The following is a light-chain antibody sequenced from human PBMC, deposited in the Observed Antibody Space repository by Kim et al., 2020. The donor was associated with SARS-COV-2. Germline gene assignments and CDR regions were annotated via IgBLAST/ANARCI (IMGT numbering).Light chain of an antibody. CDR1: ERVSSSY. CDR2: GAS. V-gene: IGKV3-20*01. Sequence: SPRERATPSPRARERVSSSYIAGYQKKPGQAPRLLIYGASSRATGTSDRVSGSGSGTDFTLTTSRLEHEEFAEYNCQQNGRAGLTVCGGTKVDIK. CDR3: QQNGRAGLT. J-gene: IGKJ4*01.